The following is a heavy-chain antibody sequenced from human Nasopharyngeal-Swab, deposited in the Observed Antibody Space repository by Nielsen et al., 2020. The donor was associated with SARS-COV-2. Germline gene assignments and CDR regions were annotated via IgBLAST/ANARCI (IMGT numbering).Heavy chain of an antibody. CDR1: GGSVSSDIYS. CDR2: VVYSGRT. CDR3: ARRSLGCSGGSCYGFDY. J-gene: IGHJ4*02. D-gene: IGHD2-15*01. V-gene: IGHV4-61*01. Sequence: SETLSLTCTVSGGSVSSDIYSWSWIRQPPGKGLEWIGYVVYSGRTNYNPSLKSRVTISVDTSKDQFSLKLSSVTAADTAVYYCARRSLGCSGGSCYGFDYWGQGTLVTVSS.